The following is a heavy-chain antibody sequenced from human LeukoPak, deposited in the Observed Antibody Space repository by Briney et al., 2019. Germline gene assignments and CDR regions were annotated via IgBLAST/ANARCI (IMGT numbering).Heavy chain of an antibody. CDR2: INPSGGST. V-gene: IGHV1-46*01. Sequence: ASVKVSCKASGYTFTSYYMHWVRQAPGQGLKWMGIINPSGGSTSYAQKFQGRVTMTRDTSTSTVYMELSSLRSEDTAVYYCARGRRDGYNTPYFDYWGQGTLVTVSS. J-gene: IGHJ4*02. D-gene: IGHD5-24*01. CDR3: ARGRRDGYNTPYFDY. CDR1: GYTFTSYY.